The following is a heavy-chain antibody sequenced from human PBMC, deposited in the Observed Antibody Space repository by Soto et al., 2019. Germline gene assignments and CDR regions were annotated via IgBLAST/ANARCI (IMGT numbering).Heavy chain of an antibody. CDR2: IKSKTDGGTT. CDR1: GFTFSNAW. CDR3: TRAGTVVTRDY. D-gene: IGHD2-21*02. V-gene: IGHV3-15*07. Sequence: LRLSCAASGFTFSNAWMNWVRQAPGKGLEWVGRIKSKTDGGTTDYAAPVNGRFIISRDDSKNTLSLEMNSLKAEDTGVYYCTRAGTVVTRDYWGQGTLVTVSS. J-gene: IGHJ4*02.